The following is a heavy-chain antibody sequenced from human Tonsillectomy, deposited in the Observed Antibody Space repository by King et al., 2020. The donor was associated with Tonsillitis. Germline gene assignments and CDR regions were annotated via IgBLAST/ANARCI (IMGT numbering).Heavy chain of an antibody. CDR2: IYYSGST. Sequence: VQLQESGPGLVKPSQTLSLTCTVSGGSISSGDYYWSWIRQPPGKGLEWIGYIYYSGSTYYNPSLKSRVTISVDTSKNQFSLKLSSVTAADTAVYYCAREMNYFDSSGYPPFNWFDPWGQGTLVTVSS. J-gene: IGHJ5*02. CDR1: GGSISSGDYY. CDR3: AREMNYFDSSGYPPFNWFDP. D-gene: IGHD3-22*01. V-gene: IGHV4-30-4*01.